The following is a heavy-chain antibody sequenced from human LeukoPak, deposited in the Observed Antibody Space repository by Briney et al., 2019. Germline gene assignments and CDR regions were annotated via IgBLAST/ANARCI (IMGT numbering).Heavy chain of an antibody. CDR3: ARGHSSSWYVGY. CDR2: ISSSSSTI. D-gene: IGHD6-13*01. V-gene: IGHV3-48*03. Sequence: GGSLRLSCAASGFTFSSYEMNWVRQAPGKGLEWVSYISSSSSTIYYADSVKDRFTISRDNAKNTLYLQMNSLRAEDTAVYYCARGHSSSWYVGYWGQGTLVTVSS. J-gene: IGHJ4*02. CDR1: GFTFSSYE.